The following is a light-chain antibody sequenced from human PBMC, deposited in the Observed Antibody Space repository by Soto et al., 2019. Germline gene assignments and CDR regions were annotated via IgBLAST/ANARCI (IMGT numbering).Light chain of an antibody. V-gene: IGKV4-1*01. Sequence: IVMTQSPDFLAVSLGERATITCKSSPHVLYRSSNKRYLAWYQQRPGQPPRLLLYWASTRESGVPDRFIGSGSETDFTLTISSLQAGDEAIYHCQQYYNTPYTFGQGTNLEIK. CDR2: WAS. CDR1: PHVLYRSSNKRY. J-gene: IGKJ2*01. CDR3: QQYYNTPYT.